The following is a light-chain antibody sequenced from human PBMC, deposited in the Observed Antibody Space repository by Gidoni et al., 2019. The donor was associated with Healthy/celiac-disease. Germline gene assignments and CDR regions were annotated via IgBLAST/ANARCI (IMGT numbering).Light chain of an antibody. Sequence: EIVMTQSPATLSVSPGERATLSCRASQSVSSNSAWYQQKPGQAPRLLIYGASTRATGIPARFSGSGSGTEFTLTISSLQSEDFAVYYCQHHGTFGPGTKVDIK. J-gene: IGKJ3*01. CDR2: GAS. CDR3: QHHGT. V-gene: IGKV3-15*01. CDR1: QSVSSN.